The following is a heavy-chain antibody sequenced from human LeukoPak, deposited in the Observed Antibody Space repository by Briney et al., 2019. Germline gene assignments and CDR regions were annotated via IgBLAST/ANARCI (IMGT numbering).Heavy chain of an antibody. CDR2: ISGSGGST. Sequence: GGSLRLSCAASGFTFSSYAMSWVRQAPGKGLEWVSAISGSGGSTYYADSVKGRFTISRDNSKNTLYLRMNSLRAEDTAVYYCAKGYYYDSSAPEGYWGQGTLVTVSS. D-gene: IGHD3-22*01. CDR1: GFTFSSYA. J-gene: IGHJ4*02. CDR3: AKGYYYDSSAPEGY. V-gene: IGHV3-23*01.